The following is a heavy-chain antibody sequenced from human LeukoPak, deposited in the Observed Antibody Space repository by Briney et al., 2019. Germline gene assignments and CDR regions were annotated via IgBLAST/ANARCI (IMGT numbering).Heavy chain of an antibody. Sequence: SETLSLTCTVSGGSISSYYWSWIRQPPGKGLEWIGYIYYSGSTNYNPSLKSRVTISVDTSKNQFSLKLSSVTAADTAVYYCARVPLSCSGDCYSEAFYFDYWGQGTLVTVSS. CDR3: ARVPLSCSGDCYSEAFYFDY. CDR2: IYYSGST. CDR1: GGSISSYY. V-gene: IGHV4-59*01. D-gene: IGHD2-21*02. J-gene: IGHJ4*02.